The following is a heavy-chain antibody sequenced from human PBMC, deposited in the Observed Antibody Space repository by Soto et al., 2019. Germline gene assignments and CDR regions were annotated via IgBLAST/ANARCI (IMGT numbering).Heavy chain of an antibody. CDR2: ISSSGSTI. D-gene: IGHD6-13*01. J-gene: IGHJ4*02. Sequence: PGGSLRLSCAASGFTFSDYYMSWIRQAPGKGLEWVSYISSSGSTIYYADSVKGRFTISRDNAKNSLYLQMNSLRAEDTAVYYCARTDRESSSWYLDYWGQGTLVTASS. CDR3: ARTDRESSSWYLDY. CDR1: GFTFSDYY. V-gene: IGHV3-11*01.